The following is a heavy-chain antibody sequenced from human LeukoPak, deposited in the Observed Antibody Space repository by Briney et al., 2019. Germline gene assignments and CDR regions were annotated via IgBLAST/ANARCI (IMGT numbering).Heavy chain of an antibody. D-gene: IGHD6-13*01. V-gene: IGHV6-1*01. CDR2: TYYRSKWYN. CDR3: ARVDRAISTTGTLGD. Sequence: SQTLSLTCAISGDSVSNNYAAWDWIRQSPSRGLEWLGRTYYRSKWYNDYAVSVKSRITINPDTSKNQFSLQLNSVTPEDTAVYYCARVDRAISTTGTLGDWGQGTLVTVSS. J-gene: IGHJ4*02. CDR1: GDSVSNNYAA.